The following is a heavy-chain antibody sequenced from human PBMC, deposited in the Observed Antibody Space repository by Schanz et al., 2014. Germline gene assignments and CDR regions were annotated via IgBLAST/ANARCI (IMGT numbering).Heavy chain of an antibody. D-gene: IGHD2-15*01. J-gene: IGHJ6*02. CDR2: ISYDGSNK. CDR1: GFIFSNYG. CDR3: AKARRKSNCSGGRCFHYSYYGMDV. Sequence: VQLLESGGGLVQPGGSLRLSCAASGFIFSNYGMHWVRQAPGKGLEWVAVISYDGSNKYYADSVKGRFTISRDNSKNTLYLQMNSLRAEDTAVYYCAKARRKSNCSGGRCFHYSYYGMDVWGQGTTVTVSS. V-gene: IGHV3-30*19.